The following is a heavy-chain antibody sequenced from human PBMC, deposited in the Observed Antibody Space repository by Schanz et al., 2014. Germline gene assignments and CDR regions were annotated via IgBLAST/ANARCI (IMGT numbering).Heavy chain of an antibody. Sequence: QVQLLESGGGLFKPGGSLRLSCAGSGFTFADYYMTWIRQAPGKGLEWISYVSSYDTTVSYADSVKGRFTISRDNAKNSVYLQMNSLRVEDTAIYYCAKDMARGGYNWVFDSWGQGTLVTVSS. CDR1: GFTFADYY. J-gene: IGHJ4*02. CDR3: AKDMARGGYNWVFDS. CDR2: VSSYDTTV. D-gene: IGHD5-12*01. V-gene: IGHV3-11*01.